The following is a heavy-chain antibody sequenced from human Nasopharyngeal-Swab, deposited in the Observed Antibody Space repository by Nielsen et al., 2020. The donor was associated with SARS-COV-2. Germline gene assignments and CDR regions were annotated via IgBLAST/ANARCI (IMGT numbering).Heavy chain of an antibody. J-gene: IGHJ5*02. Sequence: GSLRLSCAVYGGSFSGYYWSWIRQPPGKGLEWIGEINHSGSTNYNPSLKSRVTISVDTSKNQFPLKLSSVTAADTAVYYCARMIVGAPRWFDPWGQGTLVTVSS. CDR1: GGSFSGYY. CDR2: INHSGST. V-gene: IGHV4-34*01. CDR3: ARMIVGAPRWFDP. D-gene: IGHD1-26*01.